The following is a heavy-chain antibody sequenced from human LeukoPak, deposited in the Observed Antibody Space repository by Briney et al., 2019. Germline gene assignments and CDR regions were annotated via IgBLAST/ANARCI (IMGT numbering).Heavy chain of an antibody. D-gene: IGHD6-13*01. CDR3: ARDLAMKGRLAAEYSFDY. J-gene: IGHJ4*02. CDR1: GFTFSSYG. Sequence: TGGSLTLSCAAAGFTFSSYGMQWVRQAQGKGLEWVAVIWYDGSNKYYADSVKGPFTISRDNSKNTLYLQMSSLRAEDTAVYYCARDLAMKGRLAAEYSFDYWGQGTLVTVSS. CDR2: IWYDGSNK. V-gene: IGHV3-33*01.